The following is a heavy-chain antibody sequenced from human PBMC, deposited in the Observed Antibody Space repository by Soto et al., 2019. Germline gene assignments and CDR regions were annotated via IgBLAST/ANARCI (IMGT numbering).Heavy chain of an antibody. CDR1: GGTFSSYA. D-gene: IGHD3-3*01. CDR3: ARDGPYYDFWSGPRGWFDL. CDR2: IIPIFGTA. Sequence: ASVKVSCKASGGTFSSYAISWVRQAPGQGLEWMGGIIPIFGTANYAQKFQGRVTITADESTSTAYMELSSLRSEDTAVYYCARDGPYYDFWSGPRGWFDLWGQGTLVTVSS. V-gene: IGHV1-69*13. J-gene: IGHJ5*02.